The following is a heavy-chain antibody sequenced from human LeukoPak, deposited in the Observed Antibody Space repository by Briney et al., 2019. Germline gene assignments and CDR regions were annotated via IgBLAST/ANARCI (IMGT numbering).Heavy chain of an antibody. V-gene: IGHV3-21*01. CDR1: GFTFSSYS. CDR2: ISSSSSYI. Sequence: SGGSLRLSCAASGFTFSSYSMNWVRQAPGKGLEWVSSISSSSSYIYYADSVKGRFTISRDNAKNSLYLQMNSLRAEDTAVYYCARDRSDYYDSSGYFFDYWGQGTLVTVSS. CDR3: ARDRSDYYDSSGYFFDY. J-gene: IGHJ4*02. D-gene: IGHD3-22*01.